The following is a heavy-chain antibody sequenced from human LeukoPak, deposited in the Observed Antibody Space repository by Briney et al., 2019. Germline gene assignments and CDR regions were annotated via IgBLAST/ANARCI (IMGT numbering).Heavy chain of an antibody. CDR3: ARGRSGYDLGYYYYYMDV. CDR2: MNPNSGNT. V-gene: IGHV1-8*01. Sequence: ASVKVSCKAAGYTFTSYDINWVRQATGQGLEWMGWMNPNSGNTGYAQKFQGRGTITRNSSISTAYMELSSLRSEETAVYYCARGRSGYDLGYYYYYMDVSGQGTTVTISS. CDR1: GYTFTSYD. J-gene: IGHJ6*03. D-gene: IGHD5-12*01.